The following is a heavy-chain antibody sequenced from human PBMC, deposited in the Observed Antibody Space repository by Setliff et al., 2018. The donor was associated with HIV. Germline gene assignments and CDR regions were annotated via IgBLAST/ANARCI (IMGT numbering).Heavy chain of an antibody. Sequence: KPSETLSLTCDVSGFSISSRYYWGWMRPSPGKGLEWIGNIYHTGSSYYNPSLNDRATISLDTSKNQFSLKLNSGTAADTAVYYCARDVLDLVISVYGFWGQGIPVTVSS. CDR1: GFSISSRYY. CDR2: IYHTGSS. CDR3: ARDVLDLVISVYGF. J-gene: IGHJ4*02. D-gene: IGHD3-22*01. V-gene: IGHV4-38-2*02.